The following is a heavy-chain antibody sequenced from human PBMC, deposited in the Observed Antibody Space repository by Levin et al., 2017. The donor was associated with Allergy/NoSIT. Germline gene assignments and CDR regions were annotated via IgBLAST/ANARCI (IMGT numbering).Heavy chain of an antibody. V-gene: IGHV4-30-2*01. CDR1: GGSISSGGYS. J-gene: IGHJ4*02. D-gene: IGHD3-10*01. Sequence: PSETLSLTCAVSGGSISSGGYSWSWIRQPPGKGLEWIGYIYHSGSTYYNPSLKSRVTISVDRSKNQFSLKLSSVTAADTAVYYCARGVGLYGSGSYYTETHFDYWGQGTLVTVSS. CDR3: ARGVGLYGSGSYYTETHFDY. CDR2: IYHSGST.